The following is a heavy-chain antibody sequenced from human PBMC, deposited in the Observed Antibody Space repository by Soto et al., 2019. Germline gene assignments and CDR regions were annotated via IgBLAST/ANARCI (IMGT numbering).Heavy chain of an antibody. CDR2: IGGSGGST. CDR1: GVTFSSYA. CDR3: AKTPGAHDAAGRGGGGYFDY. Sequence: EVQLLESGGGLVQPGGSLRLSCAASGVTFSSYAMSWVRQAPGKGLEWVSAIGGSGGSTYYADSVTGRFTISRDNSTNTLWLQMNALRAEDTAVYYCAKTPGAHDAAGRGGGGYFDYWGQGTLVTVSS. D-gene: IGHD6-13*01. J-gene: IGHJ4*02. V-gene: IGHV3-23*01.